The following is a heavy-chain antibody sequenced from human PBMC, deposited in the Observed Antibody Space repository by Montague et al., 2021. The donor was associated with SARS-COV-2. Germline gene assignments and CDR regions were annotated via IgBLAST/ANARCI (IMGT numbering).Heavy chain of an antibody. CDR3: AKKTIAVPGSPHFDS. Sequence: SLRLSCAASGFTFSSYGMFWVRQTPGKGLEWDSAISGGGDMTYYADSVKGRFTDSRDNSKNTLYLQMNTLRAEDTAVYLCAKKTIAVPGSPHFDSWGQGTLVTVSS. V-gene: IGHV3-23*01. CDR2: ISGGGDMT. CDR1: GFTFSSYG. J-gene: IGHJ4*02. D-gene: IGHD6-19*01.